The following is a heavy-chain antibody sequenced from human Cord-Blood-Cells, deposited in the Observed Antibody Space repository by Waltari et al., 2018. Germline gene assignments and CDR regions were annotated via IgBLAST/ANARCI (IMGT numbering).Heavy chain of an antibody. J-gene: IGHJ6*03. Sequence: VTLRESGPALVKPTQTLTLTCTFSGFSLSPSGMCVTWIRQPPGKALEWLALIDWDDDKYYSTSLKTRLTISKDTSKNQVVLTMTNMDPVDTATYYCARTTPYYYGSGSYYRDYYYMDVWGKGTTVTVSS. D-gene: IGHD3-10*01. V-gene: IGHV2-70*01. CDR1: GFSLSPSGMC. CDR3: ARTTPYYYGSGSYYRDYYYMDV. CDR2: IDWDDDK.